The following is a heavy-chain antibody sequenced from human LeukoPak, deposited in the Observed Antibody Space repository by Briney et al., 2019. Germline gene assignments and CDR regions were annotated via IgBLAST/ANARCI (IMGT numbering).Heavy chain of an antibody. CDR3: ARDGLGYAADY. V-gene: IGHV4-59*01. Sequence: SETLSLTCAVYAGSLSGYYWSWIRQPPGKGLEWIGNIYYSGSTNYNPSLKSRVTISVDTSKNQFSLKLSSVTAADTAVYYCARDGLGYAADYWGQGTLVTVSS. CDR2: IYYSGST. J-gene: IGHJ4*02. CDR1: AGSLSGYY. D-gene: IGHD5-12*01.